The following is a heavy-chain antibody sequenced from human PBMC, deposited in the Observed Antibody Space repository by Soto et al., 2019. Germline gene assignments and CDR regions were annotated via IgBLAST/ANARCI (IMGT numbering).Heavy chain of an antibody. J-gene: IGHJ6*02. CDR1: GYTFTSYG. CDR2: ISAYNGNT. CDR3: ARGGYYDSSGARNYHYYGMDV. D-gene: IGHD3-22*01. Sequence: ASVKVSCKASGYTFTSYGISWVRQAPGQGLEWMGWISAYNGNTKYAQRLQGRVTMTTDTSTRTAYMDIRGLRSDDTAIYYCARGGYYDSSGARNYHYYGMDVWGQGTTVTGSS. V-gene: IGHV1-18*01.